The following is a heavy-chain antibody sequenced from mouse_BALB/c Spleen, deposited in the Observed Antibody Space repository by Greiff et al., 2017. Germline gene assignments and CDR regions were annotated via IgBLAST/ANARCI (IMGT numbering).Heavy chain of an antibody. CDR3: ARSRYGNYVDY. D-gene: IGHD2-10*02. J-gene: IGHJ2*01. CDR2: ISSGSSTI. V-gene: IGHV5-17*02. Sequence: EVKLVESGGGLVQPGGSRKLSCAASGFTFSSFGMHWVRQAPEKGLEWVAYISSGSSTIYYADTVKGRFTISRDNPKNTLFLQMTSLRSEDTAMYYCARSRYGNYVDYWGQGTTLTVSS. CDR1: GFTFSSFG.